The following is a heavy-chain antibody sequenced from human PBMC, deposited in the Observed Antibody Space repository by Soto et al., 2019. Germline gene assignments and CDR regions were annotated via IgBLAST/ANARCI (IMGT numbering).Heavy chain of an antibody. D-gene: IGHD1-26*01. V-gene: IGHV5-51*01. CDR3: GRHSSKIESSVGPRTFDV. J-gene: IGHJ4*02. Sequence: GESLKISCEASGYIFPNYWIGWVRQMPGKGLEWMGIIYPGDSDTRYSPSFQDQVSMSVGKSIGTAYLQWSSLKASDTAMYYCGRHSSKIESSVGPRTFDVWGQGTLVTVSS. CDR2: IYPGDSDT. CDR1: GYIFPNYW.